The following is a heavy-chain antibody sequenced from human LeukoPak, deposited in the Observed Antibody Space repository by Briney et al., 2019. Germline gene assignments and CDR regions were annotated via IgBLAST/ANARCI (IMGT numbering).Heavy chain of an antibody. CDR1: GGSISSYY. D-gene: IGHD3-10*01. V-gene: IGHV4-59*01. J-gene: IGHJ4*02. CDR2: IYYSGST. CDR3: ARLRMVRGVIITFDY. Sequence: SETLSLTCTVSGGSISSYYWSWIRQPPGKGLEWIGYIYYSGSTNYNPSLKSRVTISVDTSKNQFSLKLSSVTAADTAAYYCARLRMVRGVIITFDYWGQGTLVTVSS.